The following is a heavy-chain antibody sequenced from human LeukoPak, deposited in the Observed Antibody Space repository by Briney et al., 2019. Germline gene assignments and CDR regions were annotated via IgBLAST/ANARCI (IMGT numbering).Heavy chain of an antibody. V-gene: IGHV3-21*04. D-gene: IGHD1-26*01. CDR3: ARDIMGAEDAFDI. Sequence: GGSLRLSCAASGITLTSCTFTWVRQPPGKGLELIESISSNGNYISYADSVRGRFSISRDIARSTVFLQMNSLEVEDTGIYFCARDIMGAEDAFDIWGQGTMVIVSS. J-gene: IGHJ3*02. CDR1: GITLTSCT. CDR2: ISSNGNYI.